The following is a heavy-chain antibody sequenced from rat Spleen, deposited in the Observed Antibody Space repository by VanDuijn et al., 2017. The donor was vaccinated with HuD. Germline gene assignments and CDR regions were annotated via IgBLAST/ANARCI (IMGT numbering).Heavy chain of an antibody. D-gene: IGHD1-9*01. CDR2: ISTTGGST. Sequence: EVQLVESGGGLVQPGRSLKLSCVASGFTFNNYWMTWIRQAPTKGLEWVASISTTGGSTYYRDSVKGRFTVSRDNAKSTLYLQMDSLRSEDTATYYCARPAGYGYNLNWFGYWGQGTLVTVSS. J-gene: IGHJ3*01. CDR3: ARPAGYGYNLNWFGY. V-gene: IGHV5-31*01. CDR1: GFTFNNYW.